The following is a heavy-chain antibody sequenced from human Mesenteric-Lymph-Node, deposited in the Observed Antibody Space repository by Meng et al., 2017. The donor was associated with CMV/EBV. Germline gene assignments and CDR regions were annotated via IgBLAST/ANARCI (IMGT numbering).Heavy chain of an antibody. J-gene: IGHJ4*02. CDR1: GFTFSAHA. CDR3: AKPKGAYQLGSDS. Sequence: GGSLRLSCSASGFTFSAHAMNWVRQAPGKGLEWVSSISSGSTYIYYADSVKGRLTISRDNAKNTLYLQMNSLRAEDTAVYYCAKPKGAYQLGSDSWVQGTLVTFSS. D-gene: IGHD2-2*01. CDR2: ISSGSTYI. V-gene: IGHV3-21*04.